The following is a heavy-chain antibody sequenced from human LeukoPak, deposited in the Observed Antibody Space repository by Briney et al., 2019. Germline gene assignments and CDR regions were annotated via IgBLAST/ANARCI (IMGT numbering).Heavy chain of an antibody. D-gene: IGHD3-22*01. CDR2: IIPIFGTA. Sequence: ASVKVSCKASGGTFSSYAISWVRQAPGQGLEWMGGIIPIFGTANYAQKFQGRVTITADESTSTAYMELSSLRSEDTAVYYCARVEAHYDSSGYDDYWGQGTLVTVSS. J-gene: IGHJ4*02. V-gene: IGHV1-69*13. CDR3: ARVEAHYDSSGYDDY. CDR1: GGTFSSYA.